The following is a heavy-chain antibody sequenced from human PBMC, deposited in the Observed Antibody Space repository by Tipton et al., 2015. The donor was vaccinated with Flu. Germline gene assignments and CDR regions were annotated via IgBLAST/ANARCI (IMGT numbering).Heavy chain of an antibody. V-gene: IGHV4-38-2*02. J-gene: IGHJ4*02. CDR3: ARGDGYNFDY. CDR2: IYHSGST. CDR1: GYSISSGFY. D-gene: IGHD5-24*01. Sequence: LRLSCTVSGYSISSGFYWGWIRQPPGKGLEWIGNIYHSGSTFYNPSLKSRVTISVDTSKNQISLKLSSVTAADTVAYYCARGDGYNFDYWGQGTLVTGSS.